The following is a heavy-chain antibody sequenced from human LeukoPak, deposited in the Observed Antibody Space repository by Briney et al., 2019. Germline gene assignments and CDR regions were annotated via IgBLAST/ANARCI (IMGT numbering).Heavy chain of an antibody. CDR3: ARNRRDGYKNDAFDI. Sequence: GGSLRLSCAASGFTFSSYGMHWVRQAPGKGLERVAVISYDGSNKYYADSVKGRFTISRDNSKNTLYLQMNSLRAEDTAVYYCARNRRDGYKNDAFDIWGQGTMVTVSS. CDR2: ISYDGSNK. J-gene: IGHJ3*02. V-gene: IGHV3-30*03. CDR1: GFTFSSYG. D-gene: IGHD5-24*01.